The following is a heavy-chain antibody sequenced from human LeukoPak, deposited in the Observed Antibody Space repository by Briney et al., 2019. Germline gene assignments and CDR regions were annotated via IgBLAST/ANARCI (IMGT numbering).Heavy chain of an antibody. CDR1: GFTFSSYG. Sequence: PGGSLRLSCAASGFTFSSYGLNWVRQAPGKGLEWVSSISSSSSYIYYADSVKGRFTISRDNAKNSLYLQMNSLRAEDTAVYYCATMDIVVVPAADNWFDPWGQGTLVTVSS. V-gene: IGHV3-21*01. CDR2: ISSSSSYI. J-gene: IGHJ5*02. CDR3: ATMDIVVVPAADNWFDP. D-gene: IGHD2-2*03.